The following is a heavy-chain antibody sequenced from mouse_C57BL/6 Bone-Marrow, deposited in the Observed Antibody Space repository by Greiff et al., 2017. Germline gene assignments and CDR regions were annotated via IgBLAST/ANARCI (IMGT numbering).Heavy chain of an antibody. V-gene: IGHV1-5*01. J-gene: IGHJ3*01. CDR2: IYPGNSDT. D-gene: IGHD2-2*01. CDR3: TCYAYDVGSWFAY. CDR1: GYTFTSYW. Sequence: EVQLQQSGTVLARPGASVKMSCKTSGYTFTSYWMHWVKQRPGQGLEWIGAIYPGNSDTSYNQKFKGKAKLTAVTSASTASMELSSLTNEDSAVYYCTCYAYDVGSWFAYWGQGTLVTVSA.